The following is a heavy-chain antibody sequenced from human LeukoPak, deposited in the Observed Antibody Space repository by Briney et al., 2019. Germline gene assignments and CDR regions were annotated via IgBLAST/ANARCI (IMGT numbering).Heavy chain of an antibody. CDR3: AGRWLQSNFDY. D-gene: IGHD5-24*01. J-gene: IGHJ4*02. V-gene: IGHV4-34*01. Sequence: SETLSLTRAVYGGSFSGYYWSWIRQPPGKGLEWIGEINHSGSTNYNPSLKSRVTISVDTSKNQFSLKLSSVTAADTAVYYCAGRWLQSNFDYWGQGTLVTVSS. CDR2: INHSGST. CDR1: GGSFSGYY.